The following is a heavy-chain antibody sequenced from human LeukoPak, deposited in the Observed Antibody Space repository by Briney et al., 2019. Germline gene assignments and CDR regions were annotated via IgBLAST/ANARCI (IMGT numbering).Heavy chain of an antibody. J-gene: IGHJ3*02. CDR3: ATQSSSKGAFDI. V-gene: IGHV3-23*01. CDR2: ISGSGGST. D-gene: IGHD3-3*02. Sequence: GGSLRLSCAASGFTFSSYAMSGVRQAPGKGLEWVSGISGSGGSTYYADSVKGRFTISRDNSKNTLYLQMNSLRAEDTAVYYCATQSSSKGAFDIWGQGTMVTVSS. CDR1: GFTFSSYA.